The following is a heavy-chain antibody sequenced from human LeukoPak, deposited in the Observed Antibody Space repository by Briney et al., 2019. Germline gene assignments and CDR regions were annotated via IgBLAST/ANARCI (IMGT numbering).Heavy chain of an antibody. V-gene: IGHV4-59*08. D-gene: IGHD5-12*01. CDR1: GASISADY. CDR2: IYYSGST. J-gene: IGHJ4*02. Sequence: PSETLSLTCAVSGASISADYWIWIRQPPGKGLEWIGYIYYSGSTNYNPSLKSRVTISVDTSKNQFSLRLSSVTAADTAMYYCARRVPSGFVDCWGRGTLVTVSS. CDR3: ARRVPSGFVDC.